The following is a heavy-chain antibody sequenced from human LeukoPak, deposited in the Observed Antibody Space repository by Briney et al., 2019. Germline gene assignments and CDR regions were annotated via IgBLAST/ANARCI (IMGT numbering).Heavy chain of an antibody. CDR2: IYYSGDT. V-gene: IGHV4-39*01. CDR1: GCSISSSSYY. Sequence: SETLSLTCTVSGCSISSSSYYWGWIRQPPGKGLEWIGIIYYSGDTYYNPFLKSRRVTISVDTSKNQFSLRLSSVTAADTAVYYCARHQWHYYYYMGVWGKGSTVTVSS. CDR3: ARHQWHYYYYMGV. D-gene: IGHD6-19*01. J-gene: IGHJ6*03.